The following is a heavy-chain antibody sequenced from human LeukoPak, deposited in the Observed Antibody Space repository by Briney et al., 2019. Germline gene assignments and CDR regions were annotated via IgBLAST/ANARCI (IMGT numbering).Heavy chain of an antibody. J-gene: IGHJ4*02. Sequence: SETLSLTCAVSGYSISTGYHWGWIRQPPGKGLKWIGSIYHSGSTNYNPSLESRATISVDTSKNQFSLRLSSVTAADTAVYYCVRVPYYYDSGSYHPRFFDYWGQGTLVTVSS. CDR3: VRVPYYYDSGSYHPRFFDY. CDR1: GYSISTGYH. CDR2: IYHSGST. D-gene: IGHD3-10*01. V-gene: IGHV4-38-2*01.